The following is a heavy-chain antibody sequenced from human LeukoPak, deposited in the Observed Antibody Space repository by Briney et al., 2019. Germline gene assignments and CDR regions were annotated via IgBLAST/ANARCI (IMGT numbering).Heavy chain of an antibody. Sequence: ASVKVSCKVSGYTLTELSTHWVRQAPGKGLEWMGGFDPEDGETIYAQKFQGRVTMTEDTSTDTAYMELSSLRSEGTAVYYCATDQRGYSSSSEYFQHWGQGTLVTVSS. CDR2: FDPEDGET. CDR3: ATDQRGYSSSSEYFQH. J-gene: IGHJ1*01. V-gene: IGHV1-24*01. D-gene: IGHD6-6*01. CDR1: GYTLTELS.